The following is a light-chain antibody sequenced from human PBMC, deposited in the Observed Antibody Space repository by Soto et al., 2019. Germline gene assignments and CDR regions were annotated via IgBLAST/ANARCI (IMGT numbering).Light chain of an antibody. V-gene: IGKV3-20*01. CDR2: GAS. Sequence: EIVFTQSPGTLSLSPGARATLSCRASQSVSHNYLAWYQQRPGQAPRLLIYGASSRATGIPDRFSRSGSGTDFILTISXLEHEDFAVYYCQQYDRSWTFGQGTKVDIK. J-gene: IGKJ1*01. CDR3: QQYDRSWT. CDR1: QSVSHNY.